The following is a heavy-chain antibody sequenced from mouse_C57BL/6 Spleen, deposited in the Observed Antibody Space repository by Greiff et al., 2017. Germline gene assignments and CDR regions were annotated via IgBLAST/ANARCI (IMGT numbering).Heavy chain of an antibody. D-gene: IGHD2-5*01. J-gene: IGHJ2*01. Sequence: VQLQQSGPELVKPGASVKISCKASGYAFSSSWMNWVKQRPGKGLEWLGRIYPGDGDTNYNGKFKGKATLTADKSSSTAYMQISSLTSEDSAVYFCARSSNYGDYWGQGTTLTVSS. V-gene: IGHV1-82*01. CDR1: GYAFSSSW. CDR3: ARSSNYGDY. CDR2: IYPGDGDT.